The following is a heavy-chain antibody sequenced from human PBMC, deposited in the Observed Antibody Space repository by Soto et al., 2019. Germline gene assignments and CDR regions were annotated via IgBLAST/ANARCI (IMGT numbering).Heavy chain of an antibody. Sequence: SETLSLTCTVSGGSISSGGYSWSWIRQPPGKGLEWIGYIYYSGSTYYNPSLKSRVTISVDTSKNQFSLKLSSVTAADTAVYYCARDSNWNYGRGFDYWGQGTLVTVSS. J-gene: IGHJ4*02. CDR3: ARDSNWNYGRGFDY. CDR2: IYYSGST. V-gene: IGHV4-61*08. CDR1: GGSISSGGYS. D-gene: IGHD1-7*01.